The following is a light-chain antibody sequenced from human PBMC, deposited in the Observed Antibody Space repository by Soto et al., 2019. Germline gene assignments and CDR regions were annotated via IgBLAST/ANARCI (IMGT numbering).Light chain of an antibody. Sequence: DIQMTQSPSSLSASVGDRVTITCRASQSISSYLNWYQQKPGRAPKLLIYKASTLESGVPSRFSGSGSGTEFTLTISRLQPEDFATYYCQQLNSYPITFGQGTRLEIK. CDR1: QSISSY. CDR3: QQLNSYPIT. V-gene: IGKV1-9*01. CDR2: KAS. J-gene: IGKJ5*01.